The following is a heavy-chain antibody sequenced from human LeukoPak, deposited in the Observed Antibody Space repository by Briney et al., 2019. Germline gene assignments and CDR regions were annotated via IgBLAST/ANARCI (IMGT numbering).Heavy chain of an antibody. Sequence: ASVKVSCKASGYTFTGYYMHWVRQAPGQGLEWMGWINPNSGGTNYAQKFQGWGTMTRDTSISTAYMELSRLRSDDTAVYYCAREIVGATGWFDPWGQGTLVTVSS. V-gene: IGHV1-2*04. CDR1: GYTFTGYY. D-gene: IGHD1-26*01. CDR3: AREIVGATGWFDP. CDR2: INPNSGGT. J-gene: IGHJ5*02.